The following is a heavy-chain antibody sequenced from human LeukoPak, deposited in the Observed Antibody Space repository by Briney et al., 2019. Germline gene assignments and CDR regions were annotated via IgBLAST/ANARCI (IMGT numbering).Heavy chain of an antibody. Sequence: GGSLRLSCAASGFTFSSYAMHWVRQAPGKGLEWLAVIPYDGSNKYYADSVKGRFTISRDNSKNTLYLQMNSLRAEDTAVYYCARGLRLGYCSGGSCYDPYYYYYYMDVWGKGTTVTVSS. J-gene: IGHJ6*03. D-gene: IGHD2-15*01. CDR3: ARGLRLGYCSGGSCYDPYYYYYYMDV. CDR1: GFTFSSYA. CDR2: IPYDGSNK. V-gene: IGHV3-30*04.